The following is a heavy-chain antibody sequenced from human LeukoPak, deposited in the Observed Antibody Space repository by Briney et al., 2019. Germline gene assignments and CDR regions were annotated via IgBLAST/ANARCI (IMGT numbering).Heavy chain of an antibody. V-gene: IGHV3-74*03. D-gene: IGHD2-15*01. CDR3: VRDAPYCSGAGCYSGWFDP. CDR1: GFSFRNFW. CDR2: INSDGRGA. J-gene: IGHJ5*02. Sequence: GGSLRLSCAASGFSFRNFWLHWVRRPPGKGLEWVSSINSDGRGATYAASVKGRFTISRDNAKDTLYLQMTTMRPEETATYYSVRDAPYCSGAGCYSGWFDPWGQGTLVTVSS.